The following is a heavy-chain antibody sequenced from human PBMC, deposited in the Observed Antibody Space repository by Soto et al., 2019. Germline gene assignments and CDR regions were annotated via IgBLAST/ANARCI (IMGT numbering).Heavy chain of an antibody. CDR3: ARADPDASVGY. V-gene: IGHV4-59*02. CDR1: GASVSSHY. J-gene: IGHJ4*02. CDR2: ISYSGST. Sequence: SETLSLTCTVSGASVSSHYWTWLRQSPGKGLEWIGYISYSGSTYYNPSHKSRVTISADTSRNQFSLKLSAVISADTAVYYCARADPDASVGYWGQGTLVTVSS. D-gene: IGHD3-16*01.